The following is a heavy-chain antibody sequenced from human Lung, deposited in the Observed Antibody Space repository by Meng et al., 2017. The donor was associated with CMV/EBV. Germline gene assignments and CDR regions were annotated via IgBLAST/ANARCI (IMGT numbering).Heavy chain of an antibody. CDR3: ARDLWPHIVVVTAPSEF. Sequence: QVQLVLSGDEVKSRGASVKVSCKASGYIFSSYGFTWVRQAPGQGLEWLGWISTYNDNPKYAQKVQGRVTMTADTSTSTAYMELRSLTSDDTAVYYCARDLWPHIVVVTAPSEFWGQGTLVTVSS. D-gene: IGHD2-21*02. V-gene: IGHV1-18*01. J-gene: IGHJ4*02. CDR2: ISTYNDNP. CDR1: GYIFSSYG.